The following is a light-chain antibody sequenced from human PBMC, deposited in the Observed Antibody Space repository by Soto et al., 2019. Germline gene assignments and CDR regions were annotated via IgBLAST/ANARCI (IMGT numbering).Light chain of an antibody. V-gene: IGLV2-14*03. J-gene: IGLJ2*01. CDR2: DVS. Sequence: QSALTQPASVSGSPGQSITISCTGTSGDVGGFSYVSWYQHHPGKAPKLMIYDVSNRPSGVSTRFSGSKSGNTASLTISGLQAEDEADYYCSSYTTSSPRVVFGGGTKLTVL. CDR1: SGDVGGFSY. CDR3: SSYTTSSPRVV.